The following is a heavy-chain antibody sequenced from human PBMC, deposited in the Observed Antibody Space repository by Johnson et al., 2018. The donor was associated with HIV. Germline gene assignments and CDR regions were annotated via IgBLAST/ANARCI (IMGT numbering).Heavy chain of an antibody. CDR3: ARDGESHQLPLGDAFDI. CDR1: GFSFSDYA. Sequence: VQLVESGGGVVQPGRSLRLSCAASGFSFSDYAMHWVRQVPGKGLEWVSGISWNSGSIGYADSVKGRFTISRDNAKNSLYLQMDSLRAEDTAVYYCARDGESHQLPLGDAFDIWGQGTMVTVSS. D-gene: IGHD1-1*01. J-gene: IGHJ3*02. CDR2: ISWNSGSI. V-gene: IGHV3-9*01.